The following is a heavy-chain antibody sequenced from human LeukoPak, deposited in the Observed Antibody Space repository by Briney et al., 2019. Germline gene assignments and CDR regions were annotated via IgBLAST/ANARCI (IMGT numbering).Heavy chain of an antibody. Sequence: ASVKVSCKASGYTFTGYYMHWVRQAPGQGLEWMGWINPNSGGTNYAQKFQGRVIMTRDTSISTAYMELSRLRSDDTAVYYCAREVEMATFDAFDIWGQGTMVTVSS. V-gene: IGHV1-2*02. CDR3: AREVEMATFDAFDI. D-gene: IGHD5-24*01. CDR1: GYTFTGYY. CDR2: INPNSGGT. J-gene: IGHJ3*02.